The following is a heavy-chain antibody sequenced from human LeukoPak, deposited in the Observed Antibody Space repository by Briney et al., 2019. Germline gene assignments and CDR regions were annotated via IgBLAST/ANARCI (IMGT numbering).Heavy chain of an antibody. D-gene: IGHD6-13*01. V-gene: IGHV3-9*01. J-gene: IGHJ4*02. CDR3: AKDLGYSSSWSDY. CDR1: GFTFDDYA. CDR2: ISWNSGSI. Sequence: GRSLRLSCAASGFTFDDYAMHWVRQAPGKGLEWVSGISWNSGSIGYADSVKGRFTISRDNAKNSLYLQMNSLRAEDTALYYCAKDLGYSSSWSDYWAREPWSPSPQ.